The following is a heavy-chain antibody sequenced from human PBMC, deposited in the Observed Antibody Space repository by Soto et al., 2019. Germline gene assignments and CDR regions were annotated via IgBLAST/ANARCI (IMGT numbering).Heavy chain of an antibody. V-gene: IGHV4-31*03. J-gene: IGHJ5*02. CDR2: IYYSGST. CDR3: ARGQAGILTAFDP. Sequence: QVQLQESGPGLVKPSQTLSLTCTVSGGSISRGGYYWSWIRQHPGKGLEWIGYIYYSGSTYYNPSLKSRVTISVDTSKNQFSLKLSSVTAADTAVYYCARGQAGILTAFDPWGQGTMVTVSS. D-gene: IGHD3-9*01. CDR1: GGSISRGGYY.